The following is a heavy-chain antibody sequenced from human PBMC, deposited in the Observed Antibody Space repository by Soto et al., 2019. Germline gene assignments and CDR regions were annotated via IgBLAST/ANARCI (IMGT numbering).Heavy chain of an antibody. D-gene: IGHD6-19*01. J-gene: IGHJ4*02. CDR3: AKDEGSGWYYFDY. CDR2: ITGSGGRT. V-gene: IGHV3-23*01. CDR1: GFTFSSYA. Sequence: GGSLRLSCAASGFTFSSYAMNWVRQAPGKGLEWVSSITGSGGRTYCADSVKGRVTISRDNSKNTLYLQMDSLRAEDTAVYFCAKDEGSGWYYFDYWGQGTLVTVSS.